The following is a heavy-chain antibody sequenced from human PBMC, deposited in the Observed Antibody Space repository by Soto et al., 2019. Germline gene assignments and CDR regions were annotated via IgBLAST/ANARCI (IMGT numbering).Heavy chain of an antibody. Sequence: SVKVSCKASGYTFTSYGISWVRQAPGQGLEWMGWISAYNGNTNYAQKLQGRVTMTTDTSTSTAYMELRSLRSDDTAVYYCARDVSGWSYYYYYYGMDVWGQGTTVTVSS. CDR3: ARDVSGWSYYYYYYGMDV. D-gene: IGHD6-19*01. V-gene: IGHV1-18*01. J-gene: IGHJ6*02. CDR1: GYTFTSYG. CDR2: ISAYNGNT.